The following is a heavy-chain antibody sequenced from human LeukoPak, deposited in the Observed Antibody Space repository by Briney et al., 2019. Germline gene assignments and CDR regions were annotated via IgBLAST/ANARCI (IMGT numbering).Heavy chain of an antibody. CDR2: IYYSGST. J-gene: IGHJ5*02. CDR1: GGSISSSSYY. D-gene: IGHD2-15*01. V-gene: IGHV4-39*01. Sequence: SETLSLTCTVSGGSISSSSYYWGWIRQPPGKGVEWIGSIYYSGSTYYNPSLKSRVTISVDTSKNQFSLKLSSVTAADTAVYYCARHIVVVVAAPQGWFDPWGQGTLVTVSS. CDR3: ARHIVVVVAAPQGWFDP.